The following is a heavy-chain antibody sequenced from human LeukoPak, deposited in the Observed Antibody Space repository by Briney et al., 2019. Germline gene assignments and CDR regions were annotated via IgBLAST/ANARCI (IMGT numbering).Heavy chain of an antibody. Sequence: SETLSLTCAVYGGSFSGYYWSWIRQPPGKGLEWIGEINHSGSTNYNPSLKSRVTISIGTSKKDFSLKLTSVTAADTAMYYCARGAALVTDKYFDYWGHGTLATVSP. CDR1: GGSFSGYY. J-gene: IGHJ4*01. CDR2: INHSGST. D-gene: IGHD5-18*01. CDR3: ARGAALVTDKYFDY. V-gene: IGHV4-34*01.